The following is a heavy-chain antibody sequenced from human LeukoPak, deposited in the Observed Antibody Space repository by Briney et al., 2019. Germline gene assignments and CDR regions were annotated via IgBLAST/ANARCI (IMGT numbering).Heavy chain of an antibody. J-gene: IGHJ5*02. V-gene: IGHV4-39*07. Sequence: PSETLSLACTVSGGSISSSSYYWGWIRQPPGKGLEWIGSIYYSGSTYYNPSLKSRVTISVDTSKNQFSLKLSSVTAADTAVYYCARGLLWFGDPGWFDPWGQGTLVTVSS. CDR2: IYYSGST. CDR3: ARGLLWFGDPGWFDP. CDR1: GGSISSSSYY. D-gene: IGHD3-10*01.